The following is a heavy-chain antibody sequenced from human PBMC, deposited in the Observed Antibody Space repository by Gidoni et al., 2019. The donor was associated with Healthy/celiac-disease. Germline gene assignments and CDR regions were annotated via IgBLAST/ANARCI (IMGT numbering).Heavy chain of an antibody. J-gene: IGHJ3*02. CDR1: GFTFSSYG. D-gene: IGHD3-3*01. CDR3: AKPYYDFWSGPFDI. Sequence: QVQLVESGGGVVQPGRSLRLSCAASGFTFSSYGMHWVRQAPGKGLEWVAVISYDGSNKYYADSVKGRFTISRDNSKNTLYLQMNSLRAEDTAVYYCAKPYYDFWSGPFDIWGQGTMVTVSS. V-gene: IGHV3-30*18. CDR2: ISYDGSNK.